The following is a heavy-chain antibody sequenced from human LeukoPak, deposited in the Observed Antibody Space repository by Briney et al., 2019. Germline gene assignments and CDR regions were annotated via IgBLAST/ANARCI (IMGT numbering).Heavy chain of an antibody. CDR1: GYTFSNYV. J-gene: IGHJ3*02. CDR3: ASCLSFYFDSRGHQVRGAFDI. D-gene: IGHD3-22*01. V-gene: IGHV3-33*01. Sequence: PGRSLRLSCAASGYTFSNYVMHWVRQPPGKGLEWVTVIWYDGSNKDYADSVKGRFTISRDNSKNTLYLQMNSLRAEDTAVYYCASCLSFYFDSRGHQVRGAFDIWGQGTLVTVSS. CDR2: IWYDGSNK.